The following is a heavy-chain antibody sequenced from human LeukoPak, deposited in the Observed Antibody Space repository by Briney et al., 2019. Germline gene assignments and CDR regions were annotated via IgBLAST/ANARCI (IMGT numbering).Heavy chain of an antibody. V-gene: IGHV3-53*01. D-gene: IGHD3-22*01. CDR2: TDRGDNT. CDR3: ARDRPYYYDSSGPRIDY. CDR1: GFTVSNIY. Sequence: PGGSLRLSCAASGFTVSNIYMSWVRQAPGMGLEWVSVTDRGDNTKYADPVKGRFTVSRDYSENTLYLQMNSLRVEDTAVYYCARDRPYYYDSSGPRIDYWGQGTLVTVSS. J-gene: IGHJ4*02.